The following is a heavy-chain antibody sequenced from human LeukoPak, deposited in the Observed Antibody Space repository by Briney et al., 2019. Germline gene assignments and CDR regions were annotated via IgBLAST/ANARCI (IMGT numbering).Heavy chain of an antibody. V-gene: IGHV3-30*02. CDR2: IRSDGSNK. CDR1: GFSFSSYG. D-gene: IGHD3-9*01. CDR3: AVGPNFDRNPGY. Sequence: PGGSLRLSCAGSGFSFSSYGMHWVRQAPGKGLEWMAFIRSDGSNKYYADSVKGRFTISRDNSKNTLYLQMNSLRAEDTAVYYCAVGPNFDRNPGYWGQGALVTVSS. J-gene: IGHJ4*02.